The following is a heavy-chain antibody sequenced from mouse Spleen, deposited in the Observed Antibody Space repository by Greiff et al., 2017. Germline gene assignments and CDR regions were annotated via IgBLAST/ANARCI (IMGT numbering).Heavy chain of an antibody. J-gene: IGHJ3*01. V-gene: IGHV1-15*01. Sequence: QVQLQQSGAELVRPGASVTLSCKASGYTFTDYEMPWVKQTPVHGLEWIGAIDPETGGTAYNQKFKGKAILTADKSSSTAYMELRSLTSEDSAVYYCTRSSYYGNYGAYWGQGTLVTVSA. CDR2: IDPETGGT. D-gene: IGHD2-10*01. CDR3: TRSSYYGNYGAY. CDR1: GYTFTDYE.